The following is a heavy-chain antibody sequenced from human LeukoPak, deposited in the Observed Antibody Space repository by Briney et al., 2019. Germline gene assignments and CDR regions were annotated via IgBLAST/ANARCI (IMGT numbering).Heavy chain of an antibody. V-gene: IGHV3-21*01. J-gene: IGHJ6*03. D-gene: IGHD6-6*01. CDR2: ISSSSSYI. CDR1: GFTFSSYS. Sequence: GGSLRLSCAASGFTFSSYSMNWVRQAPGKGLEWVSSISSSSSYIYYADSVKGRFTISRDNAKNSLYLQMNSLRAEDTAVYYCAKSSIAARPDYMDVWGKGTTVTVSS. CDR3: AKSSIAARPDYMDV.